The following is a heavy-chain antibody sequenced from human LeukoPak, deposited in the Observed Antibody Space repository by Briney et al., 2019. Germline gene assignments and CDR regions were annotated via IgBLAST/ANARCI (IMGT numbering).Heavy chain of an antibody. J-gene: IGHJ4*02. D-gene: IGHD3-10*01. CDR2: IYTTGST. V-gene: IGHV4-4*07. CDR3: ARVNYYGSGSF. CDR1: GGSIRSYY. Sequence: NPSETLSLTCTVSGGSIRSYYWSWIRQSAGKGLEWIGRIYTTGSTNYNPSLKSRVTISVDTSKNQFSLKLSSVTAADTAVYYCARVNYYGSGSFWGQGTLVTVSS.